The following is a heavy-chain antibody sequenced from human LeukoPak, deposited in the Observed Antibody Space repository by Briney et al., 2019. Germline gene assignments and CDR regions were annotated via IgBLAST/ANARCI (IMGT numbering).Heavy chain of an antibody. CDR3: AKDGAGRHYFDY. Sequence: GGSLRLSCAASGFSYSDYGMHWVRQAPGKGLECVAFIRYDGSDKYYADSVKGRFTISRDNPKNTVYLQMNSLRDEDTAVYYCAKDGAGRHYFDYWGQGTLVTVSS. V-gene: IGHV3-30*02. D-gene: IGHD3-16*01. J-gene: IGHJ4*02. CDR2: IRYDGSDK. CDR1: GFSYSDYG.